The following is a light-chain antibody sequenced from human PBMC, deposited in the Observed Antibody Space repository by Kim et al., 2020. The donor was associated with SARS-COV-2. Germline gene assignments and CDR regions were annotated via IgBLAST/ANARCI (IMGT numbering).Light chain of an antibody. CDR2: PDS. V-gene: IGLV3-1*01. CDR3: QVWDSSTVV. CDR1: NLGHKY. Sequence: SYELTQPPSVSVALGQTASITCCGNNLGHKYACWYQQKPGQSPVLVIYPDSNRPSGLPERFSGSNSGNTATLTLSGAQARDEADYYCQVWDSSTVVFGGG. J-gene: IGLJ2*01.